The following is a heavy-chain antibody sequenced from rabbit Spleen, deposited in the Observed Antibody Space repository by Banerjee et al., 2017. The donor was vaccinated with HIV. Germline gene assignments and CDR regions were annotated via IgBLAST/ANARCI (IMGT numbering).Heavy chain of an antibody. Sequence: QQQLEESGGDLVKPEGSLTLTCTASGFSFSTYYMCWVRQAPGKGLEWIACIYTGSSTKIYYASWAKGRFTISKTSSTTVTLQMTSLTAADTATYFCARDSGTSFSSYGMDLWGQGTLVTVS. J-gene: IGHJ3*01. V-gene: IGHV1S45*01. CDR3: ARDSGTSFSSYGMDL. D-gene: IGHD6-1*01. CDR1: GFSFSTYY. CDR2: IYTGSSTKI.